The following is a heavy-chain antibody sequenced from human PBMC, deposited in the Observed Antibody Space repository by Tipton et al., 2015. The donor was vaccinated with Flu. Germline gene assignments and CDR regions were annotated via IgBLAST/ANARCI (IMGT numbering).Heavy chain of an antibody. V-gene: IGHV4-31*03. CDR2: IYYGGST. D-gene: IGHD3-16*01. J-gene: IGHJ5*02. Sequence: TLSLTCTVSGGSISSGGYYWSWIRQHPGKGLEWIGYIYYGGSTYYNPSLKSRVTISVDTSKNQFSLKLNSVTAADTAVYFCARYYDLLGWFDPWGQGTLVTVSS. CDR1: GGSISSGGYY. CDR3: ARYYDLLGWFDP.